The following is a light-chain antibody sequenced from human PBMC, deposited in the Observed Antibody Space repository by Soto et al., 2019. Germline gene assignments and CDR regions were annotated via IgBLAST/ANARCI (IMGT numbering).Light chain of an antibody. CDR2: DVS. J-gene: IGLJ1*01. CDR3: SSYTSSSTYV. Sequence: QSALTQPASVSGSPGQSIAISCTGTSSDVGAYNYVSWYQQHPGKAPKLMIYDVSNRPSGVSNRFSGSKSVNTASLTISGLQAEDVADYYCSSYTSSSTYVFGSGTKLTVL. CDR1: SSDVGAYNY. V-gene: IGLV2-14*01.